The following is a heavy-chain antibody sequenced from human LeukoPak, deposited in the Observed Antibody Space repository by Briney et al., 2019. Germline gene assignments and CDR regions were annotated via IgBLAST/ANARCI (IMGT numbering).Heavy chain of an antibody. J-gene: IGHJ4*02. CDR1: GVSISSSSYY. Sequence: SETLSLTCTVSGVSISSSSYYWVWIRQPPGKGLEWVVSIYYSGSTYYNPSLKSRVTISVDTSKNQFSLKLSSVTAADTAVYYCARGGHIYSSANRGFDYWGQGTLVTVSS. CDR2: IYYSGST. D-gene: IGHD6-19*01. V-gene: IGHV4-39*01. CDR3: ARGGHIYSSANRGFDY.